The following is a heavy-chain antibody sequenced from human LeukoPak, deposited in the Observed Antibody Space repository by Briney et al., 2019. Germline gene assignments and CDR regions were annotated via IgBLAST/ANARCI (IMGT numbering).Heavy chain of an antibody. Sequence: GESLKISCKGSGYSFTSYWIGWVRQMPGKGLEWMGIIYPGNSDTRYSPSFQGQVTISTDKSINTVYLRWSSLKASDTAMYYCARSSGHDAFDIWGQGAMVTVSS. D-gene: IGHD3-10*01. J-gene: IGHJ3*02. CDR2: IYPGNSDT. CDR3: ARSSGHDAFDI. V-gene: IGHV5-51*01. CDR1: GYSFTSYW.